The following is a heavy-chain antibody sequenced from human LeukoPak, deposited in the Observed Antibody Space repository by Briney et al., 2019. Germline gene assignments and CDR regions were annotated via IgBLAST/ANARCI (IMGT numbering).Heavy chain of an antibody. D-gene: IGHD2-15*01. J-gene: IGHJ6*02. CDR3: ARDIGYCSGGSCYPGPNYYYYYYGMDV. CDR1: GFTFSSYW. CDR2: INSDGSST. V-gene: IGHV3-74*01. Sequence: GGSLRLSCAASGFTFSSYWMHWVRQAPGKGLVWVSRINSDGSSTSYADSVRGRFTISRDNAKNTLYLQMNSLRAEDTAVYYCARDIGYCSGGSCYPGPNYYYYYYGMDVWGQGTTVTVSS.